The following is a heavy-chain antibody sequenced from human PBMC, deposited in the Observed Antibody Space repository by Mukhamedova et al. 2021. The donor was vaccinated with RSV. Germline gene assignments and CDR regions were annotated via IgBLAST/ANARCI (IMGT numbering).Heavy chain of an antibody. CDR2: KQDGSEK. J-gene: IGHJ4*02. CDR3: ARDLIGDY. D-gene: IGHD3-10*01. V-gene: IGHV3-7*01. Sequence: KQDGSEKYYVDSMKGRFTISRDNAKNSLYLQMNSLRAEDTAVYYCARDLIGDYWGQGTLVTVSS.